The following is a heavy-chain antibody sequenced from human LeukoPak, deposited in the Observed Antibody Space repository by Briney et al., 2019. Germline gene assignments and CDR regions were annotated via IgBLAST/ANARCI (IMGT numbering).Heavy chain of an antibody. Sequence: QPGRSLRLSCAASGFTFSSYGMHWVRQAPGKGLEWVAVISYDGSNKYYADSVKGRFTISRDNSKNTLYLQMNSLRAEDTAVYYCAKCIVVVPAAMRGFDYWGLGTLVTVSS. CDR1: GFTFSSYG. CDR2: ISYDGSNK. CDR3: AKCIVVVPAAMRGFDY. V-gene: IGHV3-30*18. D-gene: IGHD2-2*01. J-gene: IGHJ4*02.